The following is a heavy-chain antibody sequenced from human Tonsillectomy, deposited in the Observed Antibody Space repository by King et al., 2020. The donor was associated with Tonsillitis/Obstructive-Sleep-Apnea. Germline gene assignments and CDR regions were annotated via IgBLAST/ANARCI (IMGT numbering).Heavy chain of an antibody. J-gene: IGHJ5*02. D-gene: IGHD3-9*01. CDR1: GFTFSSYA. CDR3: ASLVLRYFDWSPNHHNWFDP. V-gene: IGHV3-30*01. Sequence: VQLVESGGGVVQPGRSLRLSCAASGFTFSSYAMHWVRQAPGKGLEWVAVISYDGSNKYYADSVKGRFTISRDNSKNTPDLQMNSLRAEDTAMYFCASLVLRYFDWSPNHHNWFDPWGQGTLVTVSS. CDR2: ISYDGSNK.